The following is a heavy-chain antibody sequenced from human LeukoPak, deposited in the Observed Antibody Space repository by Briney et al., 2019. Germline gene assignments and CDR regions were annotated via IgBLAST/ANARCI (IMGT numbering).Heavy chain of an antibody. CDR1: GFIVSSNY. J-gene: IGHJ4*02. CDR3: AKSPPRFGSGWYEKFEKVSYYFDH. D-gene: IGHD6-19*01. V-gene: IGHV3-66*01. Sequence: GGSLRLSCAASGFIVSSNYMSWVRQAPGKGLEWVSVIYSGGSTHYADSVKGRFTISRDNSKNTLYLQMNSLRAEDTSVYYCAKSPPRFGSGWYEKFEKVSYYFDHWGQGTLVTVSS. CDR2: IYSGGST.